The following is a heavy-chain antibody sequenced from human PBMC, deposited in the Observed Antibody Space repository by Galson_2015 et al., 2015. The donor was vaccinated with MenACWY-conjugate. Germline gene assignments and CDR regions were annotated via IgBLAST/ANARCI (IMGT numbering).Heavy chain of an antibody. CDR3: ARFGDAINWYFDL. CDR2: IYPGDSEA. J-gene: IGHJ2*01. Sequence: QSGAEVKKPGESLEISCKGSGYTFTSFWIGWVRQMPGKGLEWMGIIYPGDSEAKYSPSFEGQVTISADASISTAYLLWNSLKASDTAIYYCARFGDAINWYFDLSGRGTLVTVSS. CDR1: GYTFTSFW. V-gene: IGHV5-51*01. D-gene: IGHD3-10*01.